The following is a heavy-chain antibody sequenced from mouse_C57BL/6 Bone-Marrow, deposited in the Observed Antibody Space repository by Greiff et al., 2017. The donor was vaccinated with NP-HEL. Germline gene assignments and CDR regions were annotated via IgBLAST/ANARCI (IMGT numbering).Heavy chain of an antibody. J-gene: IGHJ4*01. CDR1: GFTFSDYG. CDR3: ARPTTVVADYYAMDY. Sequence: EVQGVESGGGLVKPGGSLKLSCAASGFTFSDYGMHWVRQAPEKGLEWVAYISSGSSTIYYADTVKGRFTISRDNAKNTLFLQMTSLRSEDTAMYYCARPTTVVADYYAMDYWGQGTSVTVSS. D-gene: IGHD1-1*01. V-gene: IGHV5-17*01. CDR2: ISSGSSTI.